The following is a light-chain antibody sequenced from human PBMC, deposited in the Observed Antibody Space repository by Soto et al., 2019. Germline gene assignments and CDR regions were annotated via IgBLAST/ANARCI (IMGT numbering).Light chain of an antibody. CDR1: SSDVGAYNY. CDR2: DVN. J-gene: IGLJ1*01. V-gene: IGLV2-11*01. CDR3: AAWDDRLKGYA. Sequence: QSVLTQPRSVSASPGQSVTISCTGSSSDVGAYNYVSWYQQFPGKAPKLMIYDVNKRPSGVPDRFSGFKSGNTASLTISGLQAADEADYYCAAWDDRLKGYAFGTGTKVTVL.